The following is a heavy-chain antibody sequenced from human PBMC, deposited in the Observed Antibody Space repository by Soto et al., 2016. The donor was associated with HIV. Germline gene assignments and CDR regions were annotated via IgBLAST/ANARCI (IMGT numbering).Heavy chain of an antibody. J-gene: IGHJ2*01. CDR2: INPNSGGT. CDR1: GYTFTDYY. V-gene: IGHV1-2*02. Sequence: QVQLVQSGAEVKKPGASVKVSCKASGYTFTDYYIHWVRQAPGQAPGQGLEWMGWINPNSGGTNYAQKFQGRVTMTRDTSISTAYMELSRLRSDDTAVYYCARDVWEQWLPRGDWYFDLWGRGTLVTVSS. CDR3: ARDVWEQWLPRGDWYFDL. D-gene: IGHD6-19*01.